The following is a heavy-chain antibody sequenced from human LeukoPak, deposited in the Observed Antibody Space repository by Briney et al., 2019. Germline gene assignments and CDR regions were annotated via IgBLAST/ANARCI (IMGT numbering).Heavy chain of an antibody. J-gene: IGHJ5*02. Sequence: SETLCLTCTVSGGSMSSSSYYWGWIRQPPGKGLEWIGSICYSGSTYYNPSLKSRVTISVDTSKNQFSLKLSSVTAADTAVYYCATYYYGSGSYYNGNNWFDPWGQGTLVTVSS. V-gene: IGHV4-39*07. CDR3: ATYYYGSGSYYNGNNWFDP. D-gene: IGHD3-10*01. CDR2: ICYSGST. CDR1: GGSMSSSSYY.